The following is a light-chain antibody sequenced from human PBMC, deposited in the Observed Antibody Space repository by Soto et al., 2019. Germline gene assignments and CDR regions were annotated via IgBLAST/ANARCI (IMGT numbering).Light chain of an antibody. Sequence: DIQMTQSPSTLSASVGDRVTITCRASQSISSWLAWYQQKPGKAPKLLIYKASSLESGVPSRFSGSGSGTEFTLTISSLPPDDFATYYCQQYNSYPWTFRQGTKVEIK. CDR2: KAS. CDR3: QQYNSYPWT. J-gene: IGKJ1*01. V-gene: IGKV1-5*03. CDR1: QSISSW.